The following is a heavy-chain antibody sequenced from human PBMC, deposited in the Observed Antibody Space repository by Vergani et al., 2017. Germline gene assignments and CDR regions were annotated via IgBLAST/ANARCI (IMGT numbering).Heavy chain of an antibody. J-gene: IGHJ6*03. V-gene: IGHV1-18*01. Sequence: QVQLVQSGAEVKKPGASVKVSCKASGYTFTSYGISWVRQAPGQGLEWMGWISAYNGNTNYAQKLQGRVTMTTDTSTSKAYMELRSLRSDNTAVYYCARVGNMEAPLAYYYYMDVWGKGTTVTVSS. CDR1: GYTFTSYG. CDR2: ISAYNGNT. D-gene: IGHD1/OR15-1a*01. CDR3: ARVGNMEAPLAYYYYMDV.